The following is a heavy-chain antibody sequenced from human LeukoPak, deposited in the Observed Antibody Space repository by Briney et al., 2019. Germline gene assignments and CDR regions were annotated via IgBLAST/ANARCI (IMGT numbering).Heavy chain of an antibody. V-gene: IGHV1-18*04. CDR3: ARGTTADIDY. J-gene: IGHJ4*02. Sequence: VASVKVSCKASGYTFTGYYMHWVRQAPGQGLEWMGWISTYNGNTNYAQKLQGRVTMTTDTSTSTAYMELRSLRSDDTAVYYCARGTTADIDYWGQGTLVTVSS. D-gene: IGHD5-12*01. CDR2: ISTYNGNT. CDR1: GYTFTGYY.